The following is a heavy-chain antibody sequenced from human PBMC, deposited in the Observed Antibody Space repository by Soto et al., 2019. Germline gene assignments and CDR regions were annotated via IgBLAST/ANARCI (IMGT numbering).Heavy chain of an antibody. V-gene: IGHV1-69*13. D-gene: IGHD2-21*02. CDR3: ATESFGIVVVTATQMGYFDY. Sequence: ASVKVSCKASGGTFSSYAISWVRQAPGQGLEWMGGIIPIFGTANYAQKFQGRVTITADESTSTAYMELSSLRSEDTAVYYCATESFGIVVVTATQMGYFDYWGQGTLVTVSS. J-gene: IGHJ4*02. CDR2: IIPIFGTA. CDR1: GGTFSSYA.